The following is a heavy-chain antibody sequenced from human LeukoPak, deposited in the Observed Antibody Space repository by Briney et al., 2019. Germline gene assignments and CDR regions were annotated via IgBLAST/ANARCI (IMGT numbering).Heavy chain of an antibody. J-gene: IGHJ4*02. CDR1: DDSISDYY. CDR3: TRGAGWLIDY. CDR2: FYNSGRS. D-gene: IGHD3-16*01. V-gene: IGHV4-59*01. Sequence: SETLSLTCTVSDDSISDYYRGWIRQPPGKGLEWIGYFYNSGRSSYNPSLKSRVTISADTSKNHFSLKLNSVTTADTAVYYCTRGAGWLIDYWGQGILVTVSS.